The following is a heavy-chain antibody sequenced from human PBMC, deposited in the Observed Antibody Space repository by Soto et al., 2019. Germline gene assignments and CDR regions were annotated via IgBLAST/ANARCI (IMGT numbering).Heavy chain of an antibody. D-gene: IGHD6-13*01. CDR3: AKDLVYSSSPSEG. CDR1: GFTFSSYG. CDR2: ISYDGSNK. J-gene: IGHJ4*02. Sequence: QVQLVESGGGVVQPGRSLRLSCAASGFTFSSYGMHWVRQAPGKGLEWVAVISYDGSNKYYADSVKGRFTISRDNSKNTLYLQMNSLRAEDTAVYYCAKDLVYSSSPSEGWRQGTLFTVSS. V-gene: IGHV3-30*18.